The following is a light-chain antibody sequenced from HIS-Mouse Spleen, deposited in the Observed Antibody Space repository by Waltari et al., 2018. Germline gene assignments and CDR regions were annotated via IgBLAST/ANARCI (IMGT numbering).Light chain of an antibody. V-gene: IGLV3-25*03. Sequence: SYELTQPPSVSVSPGQTARLTCSGDALPKQYASWYQQKPGQAPVLVIYKDSERPSGIPERFSGSSSGTTVTLTISGVQAEDEADYYCQSADSSGTYVFGGGTKLTVL. CDR3: QSADSSGTYV. J-gene: IGLJ2*01. CDR2: KDS. CDR1: ALPKQY.